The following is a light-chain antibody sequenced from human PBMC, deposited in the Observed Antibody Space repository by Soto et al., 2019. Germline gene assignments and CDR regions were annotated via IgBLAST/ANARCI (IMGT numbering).Light chain of an antibody. Sequence: DIQMTQSPSSLSASVGDRVTITCRASQSINVYLNWYQQKLGKAPKFLIYASSSLQSGVPSRFSGSRSGTDFTLTISSLQPEDFATYFCQQSYTTPYTFGQGTKVDIK. J-gene: IGKJ2*01. CDR1: QSINVY. CDR2: ASS. CDR3: QQSYTTPYT. V-gene: IGKV1-39*01.